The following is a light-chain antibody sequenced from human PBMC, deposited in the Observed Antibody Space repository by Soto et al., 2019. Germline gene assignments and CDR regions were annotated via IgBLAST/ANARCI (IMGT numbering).Light chain of an antibody. CDR2: DAS. CDR3: QQYNSYSGT. CDR1: QSISIW. J-gene: IGKJ1*01. Sequence: DIQITQSPSTLSASVEDRVTITCRASQSISIWLAWYQQKPGKAPKLLIYDASSLESGVPSRFSGSGSGTEFTLTISSLQPDDFATYYCQQYNSYSGTFGQGTKVDI. V-gene: IGKV1-5*01.